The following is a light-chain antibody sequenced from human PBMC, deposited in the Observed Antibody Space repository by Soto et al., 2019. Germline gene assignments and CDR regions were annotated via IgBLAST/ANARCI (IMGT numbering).Light chain of an antibody. CDR3: QHSFTTIP. CDR2: GAS. V-gene: IGKV3-20*01. J-gene: IGKJ5*01. Sequence: VMLSHSAGTLSLSQGERATLSCMASQSVSNNYLAWYQQKPGQAPRLLIYGASNRATGIPDRFSGSGSGTDFTLTIISLQPEDFATYYCQHSFTTIPSGQVRRPEIK. CDR1: QSVSNNY.